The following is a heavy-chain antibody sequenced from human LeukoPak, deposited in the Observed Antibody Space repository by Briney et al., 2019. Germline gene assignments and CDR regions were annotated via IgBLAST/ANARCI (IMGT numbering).Heavy chain of an antibody. Sequence: GASVKVSCKGSGYTFTGYYTHWVRQAPGQGLEWMGWINPNTGVTNYAQKFQGRVTMTRDTSISTAYMELTRLTSDDTAVYYCARDPSSYYFDYWGQGTLVTVSS. CDR3: ARDPSSYYFDY. J-gene: IGHJ4*02. CDR1: GYTFTGYY. V-gene: IGHV1-2*02. D-gene: IGHD1-26*01. CDR2: INPNTGVT.